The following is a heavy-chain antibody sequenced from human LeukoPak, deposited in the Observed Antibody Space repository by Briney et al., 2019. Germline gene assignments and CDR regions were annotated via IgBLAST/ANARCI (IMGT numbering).Heavy chain of an antibody. CDR1: GFTFSSYA. CDR3: AKERIYDFWSGYYTGGDY. Sequence: GGSLRLSCAASGFTFSSYAMSWVRQAPGKGLGWVSAISGSGSSTYYAQSVKGRFTISRDNSKNTLYLQMNSLRAEDTAVYYCAKERIYDFWSGYYTGGDYWGQGTLVTVSS. CDR2: ISGSGSST. D-gene: IGHD3-3*01. V-gene: IGHV3-23*01. J-gene: IGHJ4*02.